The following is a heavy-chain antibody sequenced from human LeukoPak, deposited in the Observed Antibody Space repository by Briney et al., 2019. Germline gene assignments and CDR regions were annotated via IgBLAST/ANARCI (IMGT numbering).Heavy chain of an antibody. CDR1: GFNFSTYW. Sequence: GSLRLSCAASGFNFSTYWMTWVRQPPGKGLEWIGYIYYSGSTNYNSSIKSRVTISVDTSKNQFSLRLSSVTAADTAVYYCARHGSVTTPFDYWGQGTLVTVSS. V-gene: IGHV4-59*08. J-gene: IGHJ4*02. CDR2: IYYSGST. D-gene: IGHD4-17*01. CDR3: ARHGSVTTPFDY.